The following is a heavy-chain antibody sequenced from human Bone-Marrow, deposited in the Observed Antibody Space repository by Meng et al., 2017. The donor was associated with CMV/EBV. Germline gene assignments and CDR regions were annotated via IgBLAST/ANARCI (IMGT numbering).Heavy chain of an antibody. Sequence: SETLSLTCAVYGGSFSGYYWSWIRQPPGKGLEWIGEINHSGSTNYNPSLKSRVTISVDTSKNQFSLKLSSVTAADTAVYYCARGRVPAALFDYWGQGTLVTFSS. CDR1: GGSFSGYY. CDR3: ARGRVPAALFDY. J-gene: IGHJ4*02. V-gene: IGHV4-34*01. CDR2: INHSGST. D-gene: IGHD2-2*01.